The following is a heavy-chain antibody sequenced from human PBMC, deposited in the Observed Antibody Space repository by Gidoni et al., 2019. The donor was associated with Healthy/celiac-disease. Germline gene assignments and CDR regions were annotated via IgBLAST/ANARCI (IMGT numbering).Heavy chain of an antibody. CDR1: GFPFSSYA. CDR2: ISGSGGRT. D-gene: IGHD2-2*03. CDR3: AKDDGYPDWFDP. V-gene: IGHV3-23*01. J-gene: IGHJ5*02. Sequence: EVQLLESGGGLVQPGGSLRLSCAASGFPFSSYAMSWVRQAPGKGLAWVSAISGSGGRTYYADSVKGRFTISRDNSKNTLYLQMNSLRAEDTAVYYCAKDDGYPDWFDPWGQGTLVTVSS.